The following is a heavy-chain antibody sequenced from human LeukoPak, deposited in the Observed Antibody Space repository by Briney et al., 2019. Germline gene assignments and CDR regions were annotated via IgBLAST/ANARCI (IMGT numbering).Heavy chain of an antibody. CDR1: GYTFTGYY. CDR3: ARVAAGPHQLLDY. D-gene: IGHD6-13*01. Sequence: ASVKVSCKASGYTFTGYYMHWVRQAPGQGLEWMGWINPNSGGTNYAQKFQGRVTMTRDTSISTAYMELSRLRSDDTAVYYCARVAAGPHQLLDYWGQGTLVTVSS. CDR2: INPNSGGT. V-gene: IGHV1-2*02. J-gene: IGHJ4*02.